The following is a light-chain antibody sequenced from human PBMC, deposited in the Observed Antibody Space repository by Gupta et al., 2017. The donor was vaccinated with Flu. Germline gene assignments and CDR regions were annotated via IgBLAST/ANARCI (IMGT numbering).Light chain of an antibody. CDR3: SAYAGGSTFV. J-gene: IGLJ2*01. V-gene: IGLV2-11*01. Sequence: QSVTVSCTGTGNNVNYDYVSWYQHHPGTAPKLLIYAVTYRPSGVPDRFSGSKSGNTASLTIYGLQAEDEADYYCSAYAGGSTFVFGGGTKLT. CDR1: GNNVNYDY. CDR2: AVT.